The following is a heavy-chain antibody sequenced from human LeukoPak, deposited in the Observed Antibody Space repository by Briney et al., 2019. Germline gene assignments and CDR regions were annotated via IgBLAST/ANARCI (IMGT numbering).Heavy chain of an antibody. Sequence: SETLSLTCTVSGGSVSSGSHYWGWIREPPGKGLEWIGYIYYSGSTNYNPSLKSRVTISVDTSKNQFSLKLSSVTAADTAVYYCARGHYYDSSGYYPNPTPYWYFDLWGRGTLVTVSS. V-gene: IGHV4-61*01. CDR1: GGSVSSGSHY. CDR2: IYYSGST. CDR3: ARGHYYDSSGYYPNPTPYWYFDL. J-gene: IGHJ2*01. D-gene: IGHD3-22*01.